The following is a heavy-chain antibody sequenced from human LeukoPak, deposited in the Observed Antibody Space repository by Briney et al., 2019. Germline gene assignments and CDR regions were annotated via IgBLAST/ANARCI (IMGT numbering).Heavy chain of an antibody. V-gene: IGHV3-30*18. D-gene: IGHD2-21*02. CDR3: AKHKLIVVVTAPFDY. CDR2: ISYDGSNK. CDR1: GFTFSSYG. J-gene: IGHJ4*02. Sequence: GGSLRLSCAASGFTFSSYGMHWVRQAPGKGLEWVAVISYDGSNKYYADSMKGRFTISRDNSKNTLYLQMNSLRAEDTAVYYCAKHKLIVVVTAPFDYWGQGTLVTVSS.